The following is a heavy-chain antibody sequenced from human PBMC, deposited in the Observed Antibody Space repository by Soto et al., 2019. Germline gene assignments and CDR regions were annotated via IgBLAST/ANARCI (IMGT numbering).Heavy chain of an antibody. Sequence: QVQLVESGGGVVQPGRSLRLSCAASGFTFSSYAMHWVRQAPGKGLEWVAVISYDGSNKYYADSVKGRFTISRDNSKNTLYLQMNSLRAEDTAVYYCARDWVVVVAELTTEGFDYWGQGTLVTVSS. V-gene: IGHV3-30-3*01. CDR3: ARDWVVVVAELTTEGFDY. D-gene: IGHD2-15*01. CDR2: ISYDGSNK. J-gene: IGHJ4*02. CDR1: GFTFSSYA.